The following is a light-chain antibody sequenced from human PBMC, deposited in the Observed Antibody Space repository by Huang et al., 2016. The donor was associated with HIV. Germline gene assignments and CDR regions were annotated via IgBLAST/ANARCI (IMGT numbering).Light chain of an antibody. CDR1: RSVSTN. CDR2: GSS. J-gene: IGKJ4*01. Sequence: EIVMTQSPATLSVSPGQRVTLSCRASRSVSTNLAWYQQRHGQSPRLLIYGSSTRAPGIPGRFSGSGSGTDFSLTISSLQSEDFALYYCHQYNNWLLSFGGGTRV. CDR3: HQYNNWLLS. V-gene: IGKV3-15*01.